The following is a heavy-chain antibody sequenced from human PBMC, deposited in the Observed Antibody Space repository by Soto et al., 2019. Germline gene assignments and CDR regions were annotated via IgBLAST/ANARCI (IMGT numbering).Heavy chain of an antibody. J-gene: IGHJ3*02. V-gene: IGHV3-30*03. Sequence: GGSLRLSCAASGFTFSSYGMHWVRQAPGKGLEWVAVISYDGSNKYYADSVKGRFTISRDNSKNTLYLQMNSLRAEDTAVYYCAIAIYYYGSKLEAFDIWGQGQWSPS. D-gene: IGHD3-10*01. CDR3: AIAIYYYGSKLEAFDI. CDR1: GFTFSSYG. CDR2: ISYDGSNK.